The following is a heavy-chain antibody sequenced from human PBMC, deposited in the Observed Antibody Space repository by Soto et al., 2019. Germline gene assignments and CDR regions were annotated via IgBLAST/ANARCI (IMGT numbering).Heavy chain of an antibody. Sequence: PSETLSLTCTVSGGSMNSYYWTWIRQPAGKGLEWSGRVYSSGGTHYNPSLKSRVTISLDTSNNQFSLRLLSVTDADTAVYYCARGQRFSDWFDPWGQGTLVTVPS. CDR2: VYSSGGT. CDR3: ARGQRFSDWFDP. V-gene: IGHV4-4*07. D-gene: IGHD3-3*01. J-gene: IGHJ5*02. CDR1: GGSMNSYY.